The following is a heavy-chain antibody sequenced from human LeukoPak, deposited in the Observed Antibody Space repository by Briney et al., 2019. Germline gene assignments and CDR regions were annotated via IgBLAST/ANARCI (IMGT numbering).Heavy chain of an antibody. V-gene: IGHV4-59*01. CDR1: GGSISNYY. J-gene: IGHJ5*02. CDR3: ARRGDWFDP. D-gene: IGHD3-10*01. Sequence: SETLSLTCTVSGGSISNYYWSWIRQPPGKGLEWIGYIYYSGSTNYSPSLKSRVTISVDTSKNQFSLKLSSVTAADTAVYYCARRGDWFDPWGQGTLVTVSS. CDR2: IYYSGST.